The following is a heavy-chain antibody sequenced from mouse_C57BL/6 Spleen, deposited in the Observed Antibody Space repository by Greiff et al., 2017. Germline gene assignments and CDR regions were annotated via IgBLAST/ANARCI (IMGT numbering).Heavy chain of an antibody. CDR1: GFTFSNYW. Sequence: EVQLVESGGGLVQPGGSMKLSCVASGFTFSNYWMNWVSQSPEKGLEWVAQIRLKSDNYATHYAESVKGRFTISRDDSKSSVYLQMNNLRAEKTGVSYSNEYGRSYCDYWAQGTTHPVSS. CDR2: IRLKSDNYAT. V-gene: IGHV6-3*01. D-gene: IGHD1-1*01. J-gene: IGHJ2*01. CDR3: NEYGRSYCDY.